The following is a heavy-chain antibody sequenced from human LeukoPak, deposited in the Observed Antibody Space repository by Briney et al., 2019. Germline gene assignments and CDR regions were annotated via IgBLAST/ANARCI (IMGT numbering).Heavy chain of an antibody. CDR1: GFTFSSYS. Sequence: PGGSLRLSCAASGFTFSSYSMYWVRQAPGKGLEWVSSISSSSSYIYYADSVKGRFTISRDNAKNSLYLQMNSLRAEDTAVYYCARVPEDYYDSSGYCDYWGQGTLVTVSS. CDR2: ISSSSSYI. D-gene: IGHD3-22*01. CDR3: ARVPEDYYDSSGYCDY. V-gene: IGHV3-21*01. J-gene: IGHJ4*02.